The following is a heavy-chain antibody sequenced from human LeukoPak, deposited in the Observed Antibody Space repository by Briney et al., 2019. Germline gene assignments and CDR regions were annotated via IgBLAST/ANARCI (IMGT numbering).Heavy chain of an antibody. CDR2: ISSSSSYI. V-gene: IGHV3-21*01. D-gene: IGHD4-17*01. CDR3: ARSGYGDIHFDY. Sequence: GGSLRLSCAASGFAFSSSSMNWVRQAPGKGLEWVSSISSSSSYIYYADSVKGRFTISRDNAKNSLYLQMNSLRAEDTAVYYCARSGYGDIHFDYWGQGTLVTVSS. J-gene: IGHJ4*02. CDR1: GFAFSSSS.